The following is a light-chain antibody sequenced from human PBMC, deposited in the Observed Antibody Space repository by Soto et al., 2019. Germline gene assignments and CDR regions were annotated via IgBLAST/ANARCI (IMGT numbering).Light chain of an antibody. CDR1: QGVLYTSNNKNF. Sequence: DIVTTQSPDSLAVSLGERATINCKSSQGVLYTSNNKNFLAWYQQKPGQPPKLLIYWASTRESGVPDRFSGSGSGTDFTLTISSLQAEDVALYYCQQYYSTPRTFGQGTKVDIK. CDR3: QQYYSTPRT. J-gene: IGKJ1*01. CDR2: WAS. V-gene: IGKV4-1*01.